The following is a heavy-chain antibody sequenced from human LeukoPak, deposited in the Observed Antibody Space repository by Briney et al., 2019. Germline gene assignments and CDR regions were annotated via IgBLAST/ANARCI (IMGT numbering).Heavy chain of an antibody. D-gene: IGHD3-10*01. CDR3: ARDYYGSGSYYKGSGSLY. CDR2: ISSSSSYI. CDR1: GFTFSSYS. V-gene: IGHV3-21*01. Sequence: PGGSLRLSCAASGFTFSSYSMNWVRQAPGKGLEWVSSISSSSSYIYYADSVKGRFTISTDNAKNSLYLQMNSLRAEDTAVYYCARDYYGSGSYYKGSGSLYWGQGTLVTVSS. J-gene: IGHJ4*02.